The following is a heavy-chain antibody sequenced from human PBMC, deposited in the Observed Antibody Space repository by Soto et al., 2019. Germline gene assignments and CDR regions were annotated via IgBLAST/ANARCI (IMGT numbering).Heavy chain of an antibody. CDR2: TYYRSKWYN. V-gene: IGHV6-1*01. Sequence: PSQTLSLTCAISGDSVSSNSAAWNWIRQSPSRGLEWLGRTYYRSKWYNDYAVSVKSRITINPDTSKNQFSLQLNSVTPEDTAVYYCARGGGAAAGTGWGYYYYGRDVWGQGTTVTVS. J-gene: IGHJ6*02. CDR1: GDSVSSNSAA. D-gene: IGHD6-13*01. CDR3: ARGGGAAAGTGWGYYYYGRDV.